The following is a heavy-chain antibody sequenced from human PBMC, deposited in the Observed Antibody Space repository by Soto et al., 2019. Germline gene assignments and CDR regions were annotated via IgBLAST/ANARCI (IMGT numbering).Heavy chain of an antibody. CDR3: AKVAPSSSSLWGFDH. CDR2: VSHYWNKE. V-gene: IGHV3-30*18. Sequence: GGSLRLSCAASGFTFSNYGIHWVRQAPVKVLEWVAGVSHYWNKEHCADSVKGRFTVSRDSSKKTLYLQINILRAEDTAMYYCAKVAPSSSSLWGFDHWGQGTLVTVSS. D-gene: IGHD6-6*01. CDR1: GFTFSNYG. J-gene: IGHJ4*02.